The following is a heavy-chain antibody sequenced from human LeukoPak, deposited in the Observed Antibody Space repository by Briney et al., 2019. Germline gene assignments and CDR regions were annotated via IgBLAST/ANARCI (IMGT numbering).Heavy chain of an antibody. CDR3: ARQYYYDSSGYLYYFDY. D-gene: IGHD3-22*01. CDR2: ISAYNGNT. Sequence: GASVKVSCKASGYTLTSYGISWVRQAPGQGLEWMGWISAYNGNTNYAQKLQGRVTMTTDTSTSTAYMELGSLRSDDTAVYYCARQYYYDSSGYLYYFDYWGQGTLVTVSS. V-gene: IGHV1-18*01. J-gene: IGHJ4*02. CDR1: GYTLTSYG.